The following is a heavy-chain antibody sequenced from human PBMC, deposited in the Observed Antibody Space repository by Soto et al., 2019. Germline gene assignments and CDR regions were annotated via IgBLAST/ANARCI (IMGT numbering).Heavy chain of an antibody. CDR2: ISYDGSNK. J-gene: IGHJ4*02. D-gene: IGHD2-2*03. V-gene: IGHV3-30*18. Sequence: GGSLRLSCAASGFTFSSYGMHWVRQAPGKGLEWVAVISYDGSNKYYADSVKGRFSISRDNSKNTLYLQMNSLSVEDTAIYYCANRPEGNTYGYYFDSWGQGTLVTVSS. CDR3: ANRPEGNTYGYYFDS. CDR1: GFTFSSYG.